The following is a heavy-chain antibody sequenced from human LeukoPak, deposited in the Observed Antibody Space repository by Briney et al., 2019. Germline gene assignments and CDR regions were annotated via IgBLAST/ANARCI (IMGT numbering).Heavy chain of an antibody. V-gene: IGHV3-74*01. CDR1: GFTFSNYW. J-gene: IGHJ4*02. D-gene: IGHD4-23*01. Sequence: GGSLRLSCAVSGFTFSNYWMHWVRQAPGKGLVWVSRINSDGSSTSYADSVKGRFTISRDNAKNTLYLQMNSLRAEDTAVYYCASSVITPFDYWGQGTLVTVSS. CDR3: ASSVITPFDY. CDR2: INSDGSST.